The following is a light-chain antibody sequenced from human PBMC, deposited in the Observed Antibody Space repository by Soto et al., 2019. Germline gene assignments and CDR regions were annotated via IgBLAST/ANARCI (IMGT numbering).Light chain of an antibody. J-gene: IGKJ1*01. CDR1: QSLQHNNGNTL. V-gene: IGKV2-28*01. Sequence: EIVMTQSPLSLTVTPGEPASISCKSSQSLQHNNGNTLLDWYMRKPGQSPQLLIYLASRRAPGAPDRVSGSGSGTDFTLRISTVEADDAAIYYCMQALQTPRTFGQGTKLEI. CDR3: MQALQTPRT. CDR2: LAS.